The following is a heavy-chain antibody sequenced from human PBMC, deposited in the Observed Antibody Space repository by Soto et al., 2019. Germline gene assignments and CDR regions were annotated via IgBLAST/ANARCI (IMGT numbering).Heavy chain of an antibody. J-gene: IGHJ4*02. CDR1: GGTLSNYA. CDR3: ARGRTIFGVVNFDY. V-gene: IGHV1-69*01. CDR2: VIPIFSIM. D-gene: IGHD3-3*01. Sequence: QVQLVQSGAEVKKPGSSVKFSCKASGGTLSNYAIAWVRLAPGQGLEWVGGVIPIFSIMKYAQKFQDRVTFTADDSTNTAYMELSSLTSEDTAVYYCARGRTIFGVVNFDYWGQGNLVTVSS.